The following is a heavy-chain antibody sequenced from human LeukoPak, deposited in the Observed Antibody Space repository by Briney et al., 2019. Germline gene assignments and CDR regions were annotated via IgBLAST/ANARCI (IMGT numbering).Heavy chain of an antibody. CDR1: GYTFTSYA. V-gene: IGHV1-3*03. J-gene: IGHJ5*02. CDR3: ARTSSSWYESWFDP. CDR2: INAGNGNT. D-gene: IGHD6-13*01. Sequence: ASVKVSCKASGYTFTSYAMHWVRQAPGQRLEWMGWINAGNGNTKYSQEFQGRVTITRDTSASTAYMELSSLRSEDMAVYYCARTSSSWYESWFDPWGQGTLVTVSS.